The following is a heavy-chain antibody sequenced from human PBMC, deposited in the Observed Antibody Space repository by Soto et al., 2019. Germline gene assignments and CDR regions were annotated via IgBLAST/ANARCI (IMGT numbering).Heavy chain of an antibody. CDR2: ISGSGGST. D-gene: IGHD3-3*01. V-gene: IGHV3-23*01. Sequence: PGGSLRLSCPASGFTFSSYAMSWVRQAPGKGLEWVSAISGSGGSTYNADSVKGRFTISRDNSKNTLYLQMNSLRAEDTAVYYCVALNFWSGYYYYGMDVWGQGTTVTVS. J-gene: IGHJ6*02. CDR3: VALNFWSGYYYYGMDV. CDR1: GFTFSSYA.